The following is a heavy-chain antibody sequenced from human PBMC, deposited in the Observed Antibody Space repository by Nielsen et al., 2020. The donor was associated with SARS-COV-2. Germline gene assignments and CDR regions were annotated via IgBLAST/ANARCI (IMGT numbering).Heavy chain of an antibody. D-gene: IGHD6-13*01. CDR1: GFTFSSHW. CDR3: ARECSSSWYYYYGMDV. CDR2: IKQDGSEK. Sequence: GGSLRLSCAASGFTFSSHWMSWVRQAPGKGLEWVANIKQDGSEKYYVDSVKGRFTISRDNAKNSLYLQMNSLRAEDTAVYYCARECSSSWYYYYGMDVWGQGTTVTVSS. J-gene: IGHJ6*02. V-gene: IGHV3-7*01.